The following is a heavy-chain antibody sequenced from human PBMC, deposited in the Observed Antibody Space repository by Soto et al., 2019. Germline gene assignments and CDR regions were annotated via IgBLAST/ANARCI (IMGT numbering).Heavy chain of an antibody. J-gene: IGHJ5*02. CDR2: IIPIFGTA. D-gene: IGHD6-13*01. V-gene: IGHV1-69*13. CDR3: ARDREPALFSSSWPHNWFDP. CDR1: GGTFSSYA. Sequence: SSVKVSCKASGGTFSSYAISWVRQAPGQGLEWMGGIIPIFGTANYAQKFQGRVTITADESTSTAYMELSSLRSEDTAVYYCARDREPALFSSSWPHNWFDPWGQGTLVTVSS.